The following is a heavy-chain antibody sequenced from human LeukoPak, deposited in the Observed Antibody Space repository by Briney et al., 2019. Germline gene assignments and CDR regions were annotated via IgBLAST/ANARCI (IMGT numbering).Heavy chain of an antibody. CDR1: GFTFSSYS. D-gene: IGHD6-13*01. Sequence: GGSLRLSCAASGFTFSSYSMNWVRQAPGKGLEWVSSISSSSSYIYYADSVKGRFTISRDNAKNSLYLQMNSLRAEDTAVYYCAREGIAAAGTYFDYWGQGTLVTVSS. CDR2: ISSSSSYI. J-gene: IGHJ4*02. V-gene: IGHV3-21*01. CDR3: AREGIAAAGTYFDY.